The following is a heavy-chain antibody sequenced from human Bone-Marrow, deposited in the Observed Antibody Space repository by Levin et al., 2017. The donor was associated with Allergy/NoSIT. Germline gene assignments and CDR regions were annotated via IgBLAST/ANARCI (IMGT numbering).Heavy chain of an antibody. CDR2: IYHSGST. D-gene: IGHD3-10*01. Sequence: SETLSLTCAVSGGSISSGGYSWSWIRQPPGKGLEWIGYIYHSGSTYYNPSLKSRVTISVDRSKNQFSLKLSSVTAADTAVYYCARAAVLLWFGAFDYWGQGTLVTVSS. V-gene: IGHV4-30-2*01. CDR3: ARAAVLLWFGAFDY. CDR1: GGSISSGGYS. J-gene: IGHJ4*02.